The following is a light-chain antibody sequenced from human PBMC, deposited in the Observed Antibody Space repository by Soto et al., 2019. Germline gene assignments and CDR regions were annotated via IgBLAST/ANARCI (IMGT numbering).Light chain of an antibody. V-gene: IGLV2-8*01. J-gene: IGLJ1*01. CDR2: EVS. CDR3: SSYAGSTPYV. Sequence: QSALTQPPCASGSPGQSVTISCTGTSSDVGGYNYVSWYQQHPGKAPKLMIYEVSKRPSGVPDRFSGSKSGNTASLTVSGLQPEDEADYYCSSYAGSTPYVFGTGTKVTVL. CDR1: SSDVGGYNY.